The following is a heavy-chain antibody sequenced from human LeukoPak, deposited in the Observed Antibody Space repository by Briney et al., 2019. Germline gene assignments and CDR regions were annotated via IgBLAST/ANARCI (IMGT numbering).Heavy chain of an antibody. CDR2: ISSGGNTI. D-gene: IGHD5-18*01. Sequence: GGSLRLSCAASGFTFSSYEMNWVRQAPGKGLEWVSYISSGGNTIYYADSVKGRFTISRDNAKNSLYLQMDSLRAEDTAVYYCAREGTAMVSFDYWGQGTLVTVSS. V-gene: IGHV3-48*03. J-gene: IGHJ4*02. CDR1: GFTFSSYE. CDR3: AREGTAMVSFDY.